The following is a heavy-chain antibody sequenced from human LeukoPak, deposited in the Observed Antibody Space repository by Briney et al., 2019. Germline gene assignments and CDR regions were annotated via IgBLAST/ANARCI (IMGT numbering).Heavy chain of an antibody. CDR3: AKDPEYCSSTSCSTTYYYGMDV. CDR2: ISYDGSNK. D-gene: IGHD2-2*02. Sequence: GGSLRLSCAASGFTFSSYGMHWVRQAPGKGLEWVAVISYDGSNKYYADSVKGRFTISRDNSKNTLYLQMNSLRAEVTAVYYCAKDPEYCSSTSCSTTYYYGMDVWGQGTTVTVSS. V-gene: IGHV3-30*18. CDR1: GFTFSSYG. J-gene: IGHJ6*02.